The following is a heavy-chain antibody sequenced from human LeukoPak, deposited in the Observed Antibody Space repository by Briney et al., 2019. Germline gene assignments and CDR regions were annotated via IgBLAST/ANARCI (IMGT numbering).Heavy chain of an antibody. CDR3: ASAWFDP. Sequence: PGGSLRPSCAASGFTFSSYGMHWVRQAPGKGLEWVAVISYDGSNKYYADSVKGRFTISRDNSKNTLYLQMNSLRAEDTAVYYCASAWFDPWGQGTLVTVSS. CDR1: GFTFSSYG. V-gene: IGHV3-30*03. J-gene: IGHJ5*02. CDR2: ISYDGSNK.